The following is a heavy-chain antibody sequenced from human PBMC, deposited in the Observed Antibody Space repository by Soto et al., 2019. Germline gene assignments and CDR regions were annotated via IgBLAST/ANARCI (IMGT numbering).Heavy chain of an antibody. J-gene: IGHJ5*02. Sequence: PSETLSLTCAVSGGSISSSNWWSWVRQPPGKGLEWIGEIYHSGSTNYNPSLKSRVTISVDKSKNQFSLKLSSVTAADTAVYYCARDLRAYDSSGYYYNWFDPWGQGTLVTVSS. CDR1: GGSISSSNW. CDR2: IYHSGST. D-gene: IGHD3-22*01. V-gene: IGHV4-4*02. CDR3: ARDLRAYDSSGYYYNWFDP.